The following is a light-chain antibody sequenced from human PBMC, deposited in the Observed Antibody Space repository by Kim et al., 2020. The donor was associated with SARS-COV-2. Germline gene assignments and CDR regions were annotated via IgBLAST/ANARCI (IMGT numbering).Light chain of an antibody. CDR1: QSIGKF. J-gene: IGKJ1*01. CDR3: QQSYNTPPT. Sequence: DIQMTQSPSSLSASVGDRVTITCRPSQSIGKFLNWYQQKPGGAPKLLIYGVSSLRSGVPSRFSGSGSATDFSLTISSLQPEDFATYYCQQSYNTPPTFGQGTKVDIK. CDR2: GVS. V-gene: IGKV1-39*01.